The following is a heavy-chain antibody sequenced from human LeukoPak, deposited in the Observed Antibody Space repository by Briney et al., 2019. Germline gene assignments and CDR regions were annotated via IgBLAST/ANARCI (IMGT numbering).Heavy chain of an antibody. CDR3: AGSTYYYYDSSGHTFDY. J-gene: IGHJ4*02. Sequence: SETLSLTCTVSGGSISSYYWSWIRQPAGKGLEWIGRIYTSGSNNYNPSLKSRVTMSVDTSKNQFSLKLSSVTAADTAMYYCAGSTYYYYDSSGHTFDYWGQGTLVTVSS. CDR2: IYTSGSN. D-gene: IGHD3-22*01. V-gene: IGHV4-4*07. CDR1: GGSISSYY.